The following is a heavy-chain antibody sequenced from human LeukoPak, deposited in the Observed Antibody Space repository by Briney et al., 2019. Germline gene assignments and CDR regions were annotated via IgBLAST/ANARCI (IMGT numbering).Heavy chain of an antibody. CDR1: GYTFTSYG. Sequence: ASVKVSSTASGYTFTSYGITWVRQAPGQRRKWMGWISAYNGNTNYAQKFQDRVTITTDTSTSTAYMELRSLRSDDTAMYYCARVLGIQLWGSSDYWGQGSLVTGSS. J-gene: IGHJ4*02. CDR3: ARVLGIQLWGSSDY. V-gene: IGHV1-18*01. D-gene: IGHD5-18*01. CDR2: ISAYNGNT.